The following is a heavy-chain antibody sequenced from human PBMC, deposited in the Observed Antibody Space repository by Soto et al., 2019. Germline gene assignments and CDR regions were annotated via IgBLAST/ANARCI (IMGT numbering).Heavy chain of an antibody. D-gene: IGHD3-16*01. J-gene: IGHJ6*02. Sequence: GGSLRLSCVTSGLPSSGFEMNWVRQAPGKGLEWVSYISASGDTVYYADSVKGRFTISRDNAKNTLYLEMNSLRAEDSAFYYCSYFSVTGGVDVWGQGTTVTVS. CDR3: SYFSVTGGVDV. V-gene: IGHV3-48*03. CDR2: ISASGDTV. CDR1: GLPSSGFE.